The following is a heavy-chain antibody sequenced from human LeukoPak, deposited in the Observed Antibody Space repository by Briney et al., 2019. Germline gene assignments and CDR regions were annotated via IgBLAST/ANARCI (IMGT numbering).Heavy chain of an antibody. Sequence: ASVKVSCTASGYTFTSYAMHWVRQAPGQRPEWMGWINAGNGNTKYLQKFQGRVTITRDTSASTAYMELSSLRSEDTAVYYCAATDLGDYWGQGTLVTVSS. CDR1: GYTFTSYA. CDR2: INAGNGNT. CDR3: AATDLGDY. D-gene: IGHD4-17*01. J-gene: IGHJ4*02. V-gene: IGHV1-3*01.